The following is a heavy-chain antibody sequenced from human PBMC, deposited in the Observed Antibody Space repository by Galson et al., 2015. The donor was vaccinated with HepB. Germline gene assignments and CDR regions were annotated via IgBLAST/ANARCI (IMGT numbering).Heavy chain of an antibody. V-gene: IGHV4-39*01. CDR1: GGSISISNYY. D-gene: IGHD5-12*01. CDR3: ARLRSGYDFALIDY. CDR2: VFYSGTT. Sequence: SETLSLTCTVSGGSISISNYYWGWIRQPPGKGLEWIGDVFYSGTTYYNPSLKSRVTISVDTSKNQFSLKLSSVTAADTAVYYCARLRSGYDFALIDYWGQGTLVTVSS. J-gene: IGHJ4*02.